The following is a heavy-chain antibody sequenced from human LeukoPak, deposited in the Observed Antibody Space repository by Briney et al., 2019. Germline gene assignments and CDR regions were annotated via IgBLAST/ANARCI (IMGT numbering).Heavy chain of an antibody. CDR3: ARDGITMVRGVKPLDY. J-gene: IGHJ4*02. D-gene: IGHD3-10*01. V-gene: IGHV1-2*02. CDR1: GYTFTGYY. Sequence: ASVKVSCKASGYTFTGYYMHWVRQAPGQGLEWMGWINPNSGGTNYAQKFQGRVTMTRDTSFSTAYMELSRLRSDDTAVYYCARDGITMVRGVKPLDYWGQGTLVTVSS. CDR2: INPNSGGT.